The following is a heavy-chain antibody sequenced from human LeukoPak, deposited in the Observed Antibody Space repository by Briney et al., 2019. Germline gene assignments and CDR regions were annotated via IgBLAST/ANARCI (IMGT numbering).Heavy chain of an antibody. CDR2: IYYSGST. V-gene: IGHV4-39*01. CDR1: GGSISSSSYY. CDR3: ASIAVAGAPYFVSY. D-gene: IGHD6-19*01. J-gene: IGHJ4*02. Sequence: PSETLSLTCTVSGGSISSSSYYWGWIRQPPGKGLEWIGSIYYSGSTYYNPSLKSRVTISVDTSKNQFSLKLSSVTAADTAVYYCASIAVAGAPYFVSYWGQGTLVTVSS.